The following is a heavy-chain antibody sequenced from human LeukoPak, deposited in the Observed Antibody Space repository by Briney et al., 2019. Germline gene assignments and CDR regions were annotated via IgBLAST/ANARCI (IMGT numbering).Heavy chain of an antibody. V-gene: IGHV3-21*04. CDR1: GFTFSSYS. J-gene: IGHJ4*02. Sequence: GGSLRLSCAASGFTFSSYSMNWVRQAPGKGLEWVSSISSSSSYIYYADSVKGRFTISRDNSKNTLYLQMNSLRAEDTAVYYCAKVTYGSGTYGAFDSWGQGTLVTVSS. CDR2: ISSSSSYI. D-gene: IGHD3-10*01. CDR3: AKVTYGSGTYGAFDS.